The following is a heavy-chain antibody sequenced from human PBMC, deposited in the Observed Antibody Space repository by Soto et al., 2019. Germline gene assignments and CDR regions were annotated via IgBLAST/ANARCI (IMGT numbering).Heavy chain of an antibody. J-gene: IGHJ6*02. CDR3: ARDGIAAAGDYGMDV. V-gene: IGHV1-46*01. Sequence: ASVKVSCKASGYSFTNFHIHWVRQAPGQGLEWMGMIDPSGGITRDAQRLQGRITMTRDASTSTVYMELRSLRSDDTAVYYCARDGIAAAGDYGMDVWGQGTTVTVSS. CDR2: IDPSGGIT. CDR1: GYSFTNFH. D-gene: IGHD6-13*01.